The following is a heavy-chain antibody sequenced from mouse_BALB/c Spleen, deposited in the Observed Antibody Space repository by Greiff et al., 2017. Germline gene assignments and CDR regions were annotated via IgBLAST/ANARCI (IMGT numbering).Heavy chain of an antibody. CDR1: GFSLTGYG. J-gene: IGHJ4*01. V-gene: IGHV2-6-7*01. CDR3: ARGGNYVRAMDY. Sequence: QVQLKESGPGLVAPSQSLSITCTASGFSLTGYGVNWVRQPPGKGLEWLGMIWGDGSTDYNSALKSRLSISKDNSKSQVFLQMNSLQTDDTARYYYARGGNYVRAMDYWGQGTSVTVSS. D-gene: IGHD2-1*01. CDR2: IWGDGST.